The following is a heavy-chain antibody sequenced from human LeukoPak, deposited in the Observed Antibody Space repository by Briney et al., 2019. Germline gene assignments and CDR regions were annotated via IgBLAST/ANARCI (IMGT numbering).Heavy chain of an antibody. V-gene: IGHV3-23*01. Sequence: TGGSLRLSCAASGFTFSSYAMSWVRQAPGKGLEWVSAISGSGGSTYYADSVKGRFTISRDNSKNTLYLQMNSLRAEDTAVYYCAKEPHRYEQLTLFDYWGQGTLVTVSS. J-gene: IGHJ4*02. D-gene: IGHD6-13*01. CDR3: AKEPHRYEQLTLFDY. CDR1: GFTFSSYA. CDR2: ISGSGGST.